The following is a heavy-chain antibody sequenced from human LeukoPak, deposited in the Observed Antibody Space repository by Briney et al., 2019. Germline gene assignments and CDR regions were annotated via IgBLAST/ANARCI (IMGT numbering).Heavy chain of an antibody. J-gene: IGHJ4*02. CDR3: AKGGKWDVTPFDY. Sequence: GGSLRLSCVASGFPFSSYWMTWVRQAPGKGLEWVSTISGGGGSTYYADSVKGRFTISRDNSKNTLYLQVNSLRAEDTAVYYCAKGGKWDVTPFDYWGQGTPVTVSS. CDR2: ISGGGGST. CDR1: GFPFSSYW. V-gene: IGHV3-23*01. D-gene: IGHD1-26*01.